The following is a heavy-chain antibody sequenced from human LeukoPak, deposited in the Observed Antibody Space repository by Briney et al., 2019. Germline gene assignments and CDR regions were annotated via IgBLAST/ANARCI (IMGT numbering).Heavy chain of an antibody. CDR2: IIPISGTT. CDR1: GGTFSSYA. D-gene: IGHD2-8*02. V-gene: IGHV1-69*13. J-gene: IGHJ4*02. Sequence: SVKVSCKTSGGTFSSYAISWVRQAPGQGLEWMGRIIPISGTTNNAQKFQGRVTITADESTSTAYMELNSLRSEDTAVYYCAISAYTGGVFENWGQGTLVTVSS. CDR3: AISAYTGGVFEN.